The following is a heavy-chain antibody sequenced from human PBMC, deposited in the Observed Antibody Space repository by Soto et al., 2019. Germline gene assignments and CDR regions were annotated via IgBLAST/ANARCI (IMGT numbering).Heavy chain of an antibody. D-gene: IGHD3-22*01. CDR2: ISGSGGST. V-gene: IGHV3-23*01. CDR3: AKDRYDSSGYYLSTFDI. Sequence: LRLSCAASGFTFSSYSMNWVRQAPGKGLEWVSAISGSGGSTYYADSVKGRFTISRDNSKNTLYLQMNSLRAEDTAVYYCAKDRYDSSGYYLSTFDIWGQGTMVTVSS. CDR1: GFTFSSYS. J-gene: IGHJ3*02.